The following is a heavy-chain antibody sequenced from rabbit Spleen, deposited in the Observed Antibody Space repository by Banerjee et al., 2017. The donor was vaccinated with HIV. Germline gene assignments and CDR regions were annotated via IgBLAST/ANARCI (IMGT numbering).Heavy chain of an antibody. CDR3: ARGSGGWNGYGYALSFFGL. J-gene: IGHJ4*01. CDR1: GFSFSFNYY. Sequence: QSLEESGGGLVQPEGSLTLTCTASGFSFSFNYYMCWVRQAPGKGLEWIACIYTGSGSTYYASWAKGRFTISKTSSTTVTLQMTSLTAADTATYFCARGSGGWNGYGYALSFFGLWGPGTLVTVS. D-gene: IGHD6-1*01. V-gene: IGHV1S40*01. CDR2: IYTGSGST.